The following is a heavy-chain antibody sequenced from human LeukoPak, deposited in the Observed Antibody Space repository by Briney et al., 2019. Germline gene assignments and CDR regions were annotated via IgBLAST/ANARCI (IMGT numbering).Heavy chain of an antibody. J-gene: IGHJ4*02. V-gene: IGHV3-21*04. CDR1: GFTFSSYS. CDR3: ARDRDDYGGIPTYFDY. Sequence: GGSLRLSCAASGFTFSSYSMNWVRQAPGKGLEWVSSISSSSSYIYYADSVKGRFTISRDNAKNSLYLQMNSLRAEDTALYYCARDRDDYGGIPTYFDYWGQGTLVTVSS. CDR2: ISSSSSYI. D-gene: IGHD4-23*01.